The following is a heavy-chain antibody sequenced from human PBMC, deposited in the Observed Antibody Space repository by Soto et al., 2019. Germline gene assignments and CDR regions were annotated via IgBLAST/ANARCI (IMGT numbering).Heavy chain of an antibody. V-gene: IGHV4-39*01. CDR2: IYYSGST. CDR3: ARQPPDFGVVIVSLHYYYYYGMDV. Sequence: SETLSLTCTVSGGSISSSSYYWGWIRQPPGKGLEWIGSIYYSGSTYYNPSLKSRVTISVDTSKNQFSLKLSSVTAADTAVYYCARQPPDFGVVIVSLHYYYYYGMDVWGQGTTVTVSS. D-gene: IGHD3-3*01. CDR1: GGSISSSSYY. J-gene: IGHJ6*02.